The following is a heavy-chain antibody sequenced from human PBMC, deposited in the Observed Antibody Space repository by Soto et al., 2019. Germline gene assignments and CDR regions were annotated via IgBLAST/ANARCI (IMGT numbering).Heavy chain of an antibody. J-gene: IGHJ4*02. D-gene: IGHD3-10*01. V-gene: IGHV3-11*05. CDR3: ASPVLWFGDDG. Sequence: QVQLVESGGGLVKPGGSLRLSCAASGFTFSDYYMSWIRQAPGKGLEWVSYISSSSSYTNYADSVKGRFTISRDNAKNSLYLQMNSLIAEDTAVYYCASPVLWFGDDGWCQGTLVTVSS. CDR2: ISSSSSYT. CDR1: GFTFSDYY.